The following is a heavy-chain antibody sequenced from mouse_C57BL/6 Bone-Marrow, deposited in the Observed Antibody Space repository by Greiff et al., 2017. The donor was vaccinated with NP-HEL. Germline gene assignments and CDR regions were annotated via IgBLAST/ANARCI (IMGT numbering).Heavy chain of an antibody. V-gene: IGHV10-1*01. J-gene: IGHJ2*01. CDR2: IRSKSNNYAT. CDR3: VRHGGQLRPFDY. CDR1: GFSFNTYA. D-gene: IGHD3-2*02. Sequence: EVQLVESGGGLVQPKGSLKLSCAASGFSFNTYAMNWVRQAPGKGLEWVARIRSKSNNYATYYADSVKDRFTISRDDSESMLYLQMNNLKTEDTAMYYCVRHGGQLRPFDYWGQGTTLTVSS.